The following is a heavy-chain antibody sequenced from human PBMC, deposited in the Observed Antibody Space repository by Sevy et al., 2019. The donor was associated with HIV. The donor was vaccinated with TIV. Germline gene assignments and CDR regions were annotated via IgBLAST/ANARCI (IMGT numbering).Heavy chain of an antibody. CDR1: GFTFSRYG. CDR2: VSGSGENT. Sequence: GGSLRLSCAASGFTFSRYGMGWVRQAPGKGLEWVSIVSGSGENTYYADSVKGRFTIARDNYRNTVNLQMNSLRAEDAAVYYCAKGWYSSSHRAKNYFDYWGQGTLVTVSS. J-gene: IGHJ4*02. CDR3: AKGWYSSSHRAKNYFDY. V-gene: IGHV3-23*01. D-gene: IGHD6-6*01.